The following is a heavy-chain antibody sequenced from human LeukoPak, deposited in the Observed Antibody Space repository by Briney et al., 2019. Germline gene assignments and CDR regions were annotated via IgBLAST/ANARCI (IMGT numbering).Heavy chain of an antibody. J-gene: IGHJ4*02. D-gene: IGHD6-19*01. CDR2: IIPIFGTA. CDR3: ARVKEQWLSPFDY. CDR1: GGTFSSYA. Sequence: ASVKVSCKASGGTFSSYAISWVRQAPGQGLEWMGGIIPIFGTANYAQKFQGRVTITADESTSTAYMELSSLRSEDTAVYYCARVKEQWLSPFDYWGQGTLVTVSS. V-gene: IGHV1-69*13.